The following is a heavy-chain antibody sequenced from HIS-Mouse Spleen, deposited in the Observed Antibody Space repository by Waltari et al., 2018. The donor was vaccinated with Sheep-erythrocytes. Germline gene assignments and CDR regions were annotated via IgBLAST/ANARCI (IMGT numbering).Heavy chain of an antibody. D-gene: IGHD1-26*01. CDR1: GGTVSSYA. CDR2: IIPILGIA. V-gene: IGHV1-69*04. J-gene: IGHJ4*02. Sequence: QVQVVQSGAEVKKGGGSVKVSCKASGGTVSSYAIRWVRQAPGQGLEWMGRIIPILGIANYAQKVQGRVTITADKSTSTAYMALRSLSSEDTPVYYCAQTGATTPHFDYWSQGTLVTVSS. CDR3: AQTGATTPHFDY.